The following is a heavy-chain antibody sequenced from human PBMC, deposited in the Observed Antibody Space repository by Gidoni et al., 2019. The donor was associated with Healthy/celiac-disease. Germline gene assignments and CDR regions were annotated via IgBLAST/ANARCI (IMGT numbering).Heavy chain of an antibody. CDR3: AKDRSGYQSDYYYGMDV. D-gene: IGHD5-12*01. J-gene: IGHJ6*02. V-gene: IGHV3-23*04. Sequence: EVQLVESGGGLVQPGGSLRLSCAASGFTFSSYAMSWVRQAPGQGLEWVSAISGSGGSTYYADSVKGRFTISRDNSKNTLYLQMNSLRAEDTAVYYCAKDRSGYQSDYYYGMDVWGQGTTVTVSS. CDR2: ISGSGGST. CDR1: GFTFSSYA.